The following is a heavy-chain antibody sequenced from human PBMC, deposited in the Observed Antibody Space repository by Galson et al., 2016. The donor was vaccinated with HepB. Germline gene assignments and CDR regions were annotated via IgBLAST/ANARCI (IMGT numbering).Heavy chain of an antibody. CDR1: GFIFSDYD. Sequence: SLRLSCAASGFIFSDYDMHWVRQVTGKSLEWVSAIDSAGDTFYPGSVKGRFTISRESAKNSLYLQMNGLRAGDTAVYYCARALLGGGAGGSDTVAVPSAMDHWGQGTLVTVSS. CDR3: ARALLGGGAGGSDTVAVPSAMDH. V-gene: IGHV3-13*01. J-gene: IGHJ4*02. D-gene: IGHD2-2*01. CDR2: IDSAGDT.